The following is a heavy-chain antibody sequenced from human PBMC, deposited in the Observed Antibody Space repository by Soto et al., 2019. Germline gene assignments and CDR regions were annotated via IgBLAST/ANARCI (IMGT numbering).Heavy chain of an antibody. Sequence: GGSLRLSCAASGFTFSSYWMHWVRQAPGKGLMWVSRINGDGSSTRYADSVKGRFTISRDNAKNTLYLQMDSLRAEDTAVYYCARAYHDPRNALASWGQGTLVTVSS. CDR2: INGDGSST. V-gene: IGHV3-74*01. J-gene: IGHJ4*02. CDR3: ARAYHDPRNALAS. CDR1: GFTFSSYW. D-gene: IGHD3-22*01.